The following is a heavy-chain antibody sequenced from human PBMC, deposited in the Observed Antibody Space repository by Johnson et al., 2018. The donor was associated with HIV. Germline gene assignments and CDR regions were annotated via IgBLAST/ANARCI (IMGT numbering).Heavy chain of an antibody. J-gene: IGHJ3*02. Sequence: QVQLVESGGGVVRPGGSLRLSCAASGFTFSSYAMHWVRQAPGKGLEWVAIISFDGSNEYYADSVKGRFTISRDNSKNTLYLQMNSLRTEDQAVYYWSRGRITTRVMDLRGGGFDIWGQGTMVTVSS. D-gene: IGHD3-22*01. CDR1: GFTFSSYA. CDR2: ISFDGSNE. CDR3: SRGRITTRVMDLRGGGFDI. V-gene: IGHV3-30*04.